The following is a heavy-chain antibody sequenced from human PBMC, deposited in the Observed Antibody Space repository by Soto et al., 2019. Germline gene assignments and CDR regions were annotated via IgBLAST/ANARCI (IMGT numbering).Heavy chain of an antibody. CDR1: GGTFSSYA. V-gene: IGHV1-69*13. CDR2: IIPIFGTA. Sequence: GASVKVSCKASGGTFSSYAIRWVRQAPGQGLEWMGGIIPIFGTANYAQKFQGRVTITADESTSTAYMELSSLRSEDTAVYYCARGVPGYDYAYPDDYWGQGTLVTVSS. D-gene: IGHD4-17*01. J-gene: IGHJ4*02. CDR3: ARGVPGYDYAYPDDY.